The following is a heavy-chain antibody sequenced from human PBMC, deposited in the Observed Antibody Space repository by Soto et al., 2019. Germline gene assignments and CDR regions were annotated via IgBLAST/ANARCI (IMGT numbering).Heavy chain of an antibody. CDR1: GFTCEEHA. CDR2: VFCKGGST. Sequence: EVQLVESGGGLVQPGRSLRLSCAASGFTCEEHAMHWVRQVPGEGLEWVSGVFCKGGSTGYADSVKGRFTISRDNAKNSLYLQMNSLRIEDTAVYYCVKDRTPGSADVWGQGTTVTVSS. D-gene: IGHD6-19*01. V-gene: IGHV3-9*01. J-gene: IGHJ6*02. CDR3: VKDRTPGSADV.